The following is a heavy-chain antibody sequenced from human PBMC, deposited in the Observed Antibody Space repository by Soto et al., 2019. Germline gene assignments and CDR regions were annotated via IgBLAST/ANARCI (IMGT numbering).Heavy chain of an antibody. D-gene: IGHD5-12*01. CDR1: GFSFRTYT. J-gene: IGHJ6*02. V-gene: IGHV3-21*01. Sequence: GTRRLSCISSGFSFRTYTMKWVRQAPGKGLEWVSGIRGFSPYTFYAESVKGRFTISRDNAKNSLYLQMNSLRAEDTAVYYCARDRGYDAHDYYYNAMDVWGQGTTVT. CDR3: ARDRGYDAHDYYYNAMDV. CDR2: IRGFSPYT.